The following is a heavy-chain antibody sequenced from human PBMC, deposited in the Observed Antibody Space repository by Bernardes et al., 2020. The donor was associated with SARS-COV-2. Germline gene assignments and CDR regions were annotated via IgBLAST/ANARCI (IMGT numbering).Heavy chain of an antibody. Sequence: GGSLRLSCAASGFTFSAYSMNWVRQAPGKGLEWVSYISSSSSTIYYADSVKGRFTISRDNAKNSLYLQMNSLRAEDTAVYYCASGSGLAAIYYYGMDVWGQGTTVTVSS. CDR1: GFTFSAYS. CDR3: ASGSGLAAIYYYGMDV. V-gene: IGHV3-48*04. CDR2: ISSSSSTI. J-gene: IGHJ6*02. D-gene: IGHD2-15*01.